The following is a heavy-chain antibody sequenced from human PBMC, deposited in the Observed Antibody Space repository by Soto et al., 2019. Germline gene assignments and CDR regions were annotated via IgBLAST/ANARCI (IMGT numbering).Heavy chain of an antibody. CDR3: ARGGTGYCSSTSCSNWLDP. Sequence: ASVKVSCKASGYTFTGYYMHWLRQAPGQGLEWMGWINPNSGGTNYAQKFQGWVTMTRDTSISTAYMELSRLRSDDTAVYYCARGGTGYCSSTSCSNWLDPWGQGTLVTVSS. V-gene: IGHV1-2*04. J-gene: IGHJ5*02. D-gene: IGHD2-2*01. CDR2: INPNSGGT. CDR1: GYTFTGYY.